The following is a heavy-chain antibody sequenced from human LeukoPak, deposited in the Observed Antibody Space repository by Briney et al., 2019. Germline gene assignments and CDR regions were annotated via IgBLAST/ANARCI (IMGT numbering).Heavy chain of an antibody. CDR3: ARYSVFFSGSSTSPYYYYYGMDV. CDR1: GGSISSYY. CDR2: IYTSGST. D-gene: IGHD2-2*01. J-gene: IGHJ6*02. V-gene: IGHV4-4*07. Sequence: SETLSLTCTVSGGSISSYYWSWIRQPAGKGLEWIGRIYTSGSTNYNPSPKSRVTMSVDTPKNQFSLKLSSVTAADTAVYYCARYSVFFSGSSTSPYYYYYGMDVWGQGTTVTVSS.